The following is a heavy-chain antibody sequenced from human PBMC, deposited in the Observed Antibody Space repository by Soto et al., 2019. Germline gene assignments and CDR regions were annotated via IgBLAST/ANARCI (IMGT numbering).Heavy chain of an antibody. Sequence: ASVKVSCKASGYTFTSYDINWVRQAPGQGLEWMGWISAYNGNTKYAQKLQGRVTMTTDTSTSTAYMELRSLRSDDTAVYYCAPHTLDTGMPSGDWGQGTLVTGSS. D-gene: IGHD5-18*01. CDR3: APHTLDTGMPSGD. CDR1: GYTFTSYD. V-gene: IGHV1-18*01. CDR2: ISAYNGNT. J-gene: IGHJ4*02.